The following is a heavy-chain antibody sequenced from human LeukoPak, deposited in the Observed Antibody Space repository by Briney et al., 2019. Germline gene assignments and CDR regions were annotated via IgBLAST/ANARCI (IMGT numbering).Heavy chain of an antibody. CDR2: IIPIFGTA. Sequence: SVKVSCTAAGYTFSSYYMHWVRQAPGQGLEWMGGIIPIFGTANYAQKFQGRVTITADESTSTAYMELSSLRSEDTAVYYCARGEVGRGWELRTFYYYYYYIDVWGKGTTVTISS. CDR1: GYTFSSYY. CDR3: ARGEVGRGWELRTFYYYYYYIDV. V-gene: IGHV1-69*13. D-gene: IGHD1-26*01. J-gene: IGHJ6*03.